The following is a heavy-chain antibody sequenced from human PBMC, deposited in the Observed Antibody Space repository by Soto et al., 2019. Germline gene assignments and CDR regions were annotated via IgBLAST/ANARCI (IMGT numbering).Heavy chain of an antibody. J-gene: IGHJ6*02. CDR1: GFTFSSYA. D-gene: IGHD6-13*01. CDR2: ISGSGDST. CDR3: AKDRDGAAAGPTKFYGMDV. Sequence: EVQLLESGGGLVQPGGSLRLSCAASGFTFSSYAMSWVRQAPGKGLEWVSVISGSGDSTYYADSGRGRCTISRDKSKNTLYLQMNSLRAEDTAVYYCAKDRDGAAAGPTKFYGMDVWGQGTTVTVSS. V-gene: IGHV3-23*01.